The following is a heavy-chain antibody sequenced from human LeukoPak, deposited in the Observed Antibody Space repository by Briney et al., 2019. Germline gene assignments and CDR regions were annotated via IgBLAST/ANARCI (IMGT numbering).Heavy chain of an antibody. CDR2: ITGSGGST. V-gene: IGHV3-23*01. CDR3: VKDGEYYGSGSFR. CDR1: GFTFSSYA. D-gene: IGHD3-10*01. Sequence: GGSLRLSCAASGFTFSSYAMSWVRQAPGKGLEWVSGITGSGGSTYYADSVKGRFTISRDNSKNTLYLQMSSLRAEDTAVYYCVKDGEYYGSGSFRWGQGTLVTVSS. J-gene: IGHJ4*02.